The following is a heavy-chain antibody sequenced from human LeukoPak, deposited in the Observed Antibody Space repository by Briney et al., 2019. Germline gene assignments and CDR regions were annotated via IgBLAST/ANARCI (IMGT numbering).Heavy chain of an antibody. V-gene: IGHV3-23*01. CDR1: GFTFSSYA. D-gene: IGHD3-10*01. CDR3: ARDFAREFTIDY. CDR2: ISGSGGST. Sequence: GGSLRLSCAASGFTFSSYAMSWVRQAPGKGLEGVSGISGSGGSTYYADSVKGRFTISRDNAKNSLFLQMNSLRAEDTAVYYCARDFAREFTIDYWGQGTLVTVSS. J-gene: IGHJ4*02.